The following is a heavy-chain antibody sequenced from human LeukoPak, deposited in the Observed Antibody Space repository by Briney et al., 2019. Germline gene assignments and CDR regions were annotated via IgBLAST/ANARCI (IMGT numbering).Heavy chain of an antibody. D-gene: IGHD3-10*01. CDR1: GFTFSSYS. CDR2: ISSSSSYI. J-gene: IGHJ4*02. CDR3: ARDYYGSGSCDY. Sequence: GGSLRPSCAASGFTFSSYSMNWVRQAPGKGLEWVSSISSSSSYIYYADSVKGRFTISRDNAKNSLYLQMNSLRAEDTAVYYCARDYYGSGSCDYWGQGTLVTVSS. V-gene: IGHV3-21*01.